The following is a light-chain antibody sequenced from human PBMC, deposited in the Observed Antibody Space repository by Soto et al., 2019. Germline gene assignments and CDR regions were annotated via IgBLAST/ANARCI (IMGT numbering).Light chain of an antibody. Sequence: QSALTQPRSVSGSPGQSVTISCTGTSSDVGGDNYVSWYQQHPGKAPKLMIYDVAKRPSGVPDRFSGSKSGTSASLAISGLQSEDEADYYCATWDDSLLAYVFGTGTKLTVL. CDR3: ATWDDSLLAYV. CDR1: SSDVGGDNY. J-gene: IGLJ1*01. CDR2: DVA. V-gene: IGLV2-11*01.